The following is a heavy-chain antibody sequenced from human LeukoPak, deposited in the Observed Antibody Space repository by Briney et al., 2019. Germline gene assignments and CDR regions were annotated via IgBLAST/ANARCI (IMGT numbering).Heavy chain of an antibody. CDR3: ASPYSSSVQRYFYY. J-gene: IGHJ4*02. V-gene: IGHV3-23*01. CDR1: GFTFSSHA. CDR2: ISVSGDNT. Sequence: GGSLRLSCAASGFTFSSHAMSWVSQAPGKGLECVSAISVSGDNTYYADSVKGRFTISRDNSKNTLYLQMNSLRAEDTAVYYWASPYSSSVQRYFYYWGQGTLVSVSS. D-gene: IGHD2-2*01.